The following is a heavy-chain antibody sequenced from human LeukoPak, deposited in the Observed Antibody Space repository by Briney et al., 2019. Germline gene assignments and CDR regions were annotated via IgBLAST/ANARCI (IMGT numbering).Heavy chain of an antibody. CDR1: GFTFSSYS. CDR3: ARERGDYGGPAEYFQH. CDR2: ISSSSSYI. J-gene: IGHJ1*01. V-gene: IGHV3-21*01. D-gene: IGHD4-23*01. Sequence: PGGSLRLSCAASGFTFSSYSMTWVRQAPGKGLEWVSSISSSSSYIYYADSVKGRFTISRDNAKNSLYLQMNSLRAEDTAVYYCARERGDYGGPAEYFQHWGQGTLVTVSS.